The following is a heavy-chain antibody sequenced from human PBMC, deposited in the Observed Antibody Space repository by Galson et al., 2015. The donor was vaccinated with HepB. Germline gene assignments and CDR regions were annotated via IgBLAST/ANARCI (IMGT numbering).Heavy chain of an antibody. V-gene: IGHV3-23*01. D-gene: IGHD3-10*01. Sequence: SLRLSCAASGFTFSTYGMSWVRQAPGKGLEWVSAISGSGGSRNYADSVKGRFTISRDNSKNTVYLQMNSLRAEDTAVYYCAKVVPGTLQSTFDYWGQGTLVTVSS. CDR1: GFTFSTYG. CDR3: AKVVPGTLQSTFDY. CDR2: ISGSGGSR. J-gene: IGHJ4*02.